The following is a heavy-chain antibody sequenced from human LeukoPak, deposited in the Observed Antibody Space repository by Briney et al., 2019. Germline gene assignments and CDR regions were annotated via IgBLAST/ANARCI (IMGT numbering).Heavy chain of an antibody. CDR2: IWYDGSNK. J-gene: IGHJ4*02. CDR1: GFTFSSYG. Sequence: GRSLRLSCAASGFTFSSYGMHWVRQAPGKGLEWVAVIWYDGSNKYYADSVKGRFTISRDNYKNTLYLQMNSLRAEDTAVYYCAKDLAAAGALDYWGQXTLVTVS. CDR3: AKDLAAAGALDY. D-gene: IGHD6-13*01. V-gene: IGHV3-33*06.